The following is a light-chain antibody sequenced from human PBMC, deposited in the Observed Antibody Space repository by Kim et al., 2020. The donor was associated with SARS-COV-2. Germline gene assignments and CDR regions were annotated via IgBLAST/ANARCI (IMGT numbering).Light chain of an antibody. V-gene: IGLV2-14*03. CDR3: SSFTSSSTLV. J-gene: IGLJ1*01. CDR1: SSEVGGYNY. Sequence: GQSITISHTGTSSEVGGYNYVSWYQQHPGKAPKLMIYDVSNRPSGVSNRFSGSKSGNTASLTISGLQAEDEADYSCSSFTSSSTLVFGTGTKVTVL. CDR2: DVS.